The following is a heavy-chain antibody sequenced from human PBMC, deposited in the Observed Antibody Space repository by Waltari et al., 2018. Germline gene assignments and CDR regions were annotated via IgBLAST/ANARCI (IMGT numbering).Heavy chain of an antibody. Sequence: EVQLVESGGGLVQPGGSLRLSCAASGFTFSSYAMSWVRQAPGKGLEWVSAISGIGGSTYYADSVKGRFTISRDNSKNTLYLQMNSLRAEDTAVYYCAKGTCSGGSCYPPDAFDYWGQGTLVTVSS. V-gene: IGHV3-23*04. D-gene: IGHD2-15*01. CDR1: GFTFSSYA. CDR2: ISGIGGST. CDR3: AKGTCSGGSCYPPDAFDY. J-gene: IGHJ4*02.